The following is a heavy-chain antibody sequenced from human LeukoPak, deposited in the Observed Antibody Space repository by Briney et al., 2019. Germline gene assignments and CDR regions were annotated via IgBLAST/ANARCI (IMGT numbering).Heavy chain of an antibody. Sequence: SETLSLTCTVSGGSISSYYWSWIRQPPGKGLEWIGYIYYSGSTNYNPSLKSRVTISVDTSKNQFSLKLSSVTAADTAVYYCARSWLAAYYFDYWGQGTLVTVSS. D-gene: IGHD6-19*01. CDR3: ARSWLAAYYFDY. CDR2: IYYSGST. CDR1: GGSISSYY. V-gene: IGHV4-59*01. J-gene: IGHJ4*02.